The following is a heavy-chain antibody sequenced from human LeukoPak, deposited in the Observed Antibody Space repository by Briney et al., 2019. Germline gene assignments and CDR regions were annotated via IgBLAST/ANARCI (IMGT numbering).Heavy chain of an antibody. D-gene: IGHD6-19*01. CDR3: ASGTSSGWYGS. CDR2: IYYRGST. CDR1: GGSISSYC. V-gene: IGHV4-59*12. Sequence: SETLSLTCTVSGGSISSYCWSWIRQPPGKGLEWIGYIYYRGSTNYNPSLKSRVTISVDTSKNQFSLKLSSVTAADTAVYYCASGTSSGWYGSWGQGTLVTVSS. J-gene: IGHJ4*02.